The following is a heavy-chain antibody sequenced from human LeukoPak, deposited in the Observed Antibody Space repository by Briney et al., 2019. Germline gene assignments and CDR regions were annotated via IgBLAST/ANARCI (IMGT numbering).Heavy chain of an antibody. CDR2: ISENSGSI. D-gene: IGHD1-26*01. CDR1: GFTLDDDG. J-gene: IGHJ5*02. V-gene: IGHV3-9*01. CDR3: AKALDSGSYR. Sequence: GLYLSLTCAASGFTLDDDGMRFVRQEPGEGLEWVSGISENSGSIGYADSVKGRFTISRDNAKNSPYLQMNSLRAEDTALYYCAKALDSGSYRWGQGTLVTVSS.